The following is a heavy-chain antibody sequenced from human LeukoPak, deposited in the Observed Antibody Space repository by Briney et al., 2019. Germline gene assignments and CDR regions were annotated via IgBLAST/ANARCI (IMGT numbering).Heavy chain of an antibody. Sequence: GESLKISCKVSGYSFTTYWITWVRQMPGKGLEWMGRIDPSDSYTNYSPSFQGHVTISTDKSISTAYLQWSSLKASDTAMYYCVRSRGYSYGYSYYFDYWGQGTLVTVSS. J-gene: IGHJ4*02. D-gene: IGHD5-18*01. V-gene: IGHV5-10-1*01. CDR3: VRSRGYSYGYSYYFDY. CDR2: IDPSDSYT. CDR1: GYSFTTYW.